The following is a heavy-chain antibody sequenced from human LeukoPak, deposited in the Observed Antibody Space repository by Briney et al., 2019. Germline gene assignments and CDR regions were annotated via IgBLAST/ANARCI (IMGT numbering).Heavy chain of an antibody. V-gene: IGHV3-21*01. CDR2: ISSSSGYR. CDR1: GFIFSSYS. J-gene: IGHJ4*02. D-gene: IGHD6-19*01. Sequence: GGSLRLSCAASGFIFSSYSMNWVRQAPGKGLEWVSSISSSSGYRYYADSVKGRFTISRDNSKNTLYLQMNSLRAEDTAVYYCAKGPSEQWLVFDYWGQGTLVTVSS. CDR3: AKGPSEQWLVFDY.